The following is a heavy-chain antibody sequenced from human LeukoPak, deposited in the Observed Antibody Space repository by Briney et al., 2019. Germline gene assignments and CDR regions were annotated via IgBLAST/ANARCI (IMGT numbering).Heavy chain of an antibody. CDR2: INPNSGGT. J-gene: IGHJ4*02. CDR3: ASLWFGEPRGDFDY. Sequence: SVKVSCKASGGTFSSYAISWVRQAPGQGLEWMGWINPNSGGTNYAQKFQGRVTMTRDTSISTAYMELSRLRSDDTAVYYCASLWFGEPRGDFDYWGQGTLVTVSS. CDR1: GGTFSSYA. D-gene: IGHD3-10*01. V-gene: IGHV1-2*02.